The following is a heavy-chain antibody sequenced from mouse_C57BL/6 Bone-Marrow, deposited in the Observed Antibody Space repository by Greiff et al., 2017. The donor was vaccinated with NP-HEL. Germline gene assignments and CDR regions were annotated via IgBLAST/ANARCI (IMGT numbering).Heavy chain of an antibody. V-gene: IGHV7-1*01. CDR3: ARELGRSRFAY. CDR2: SRNKANDYTT. J-gene: IGHJ3*01. CDR1: GFTFSDFY. D-gene: IGHD4-1*01. Sequence: EVKVVESGGGLVQSGRSLRLSCATSGFTFSDFYMEWVRQAPGKGLEWIAASRNKANDYTTEYSASVKGRFIVSRDTSQSILYLQMNALRAEDTAIYYCARELGRSRFAYWGQGTLVTVSA.